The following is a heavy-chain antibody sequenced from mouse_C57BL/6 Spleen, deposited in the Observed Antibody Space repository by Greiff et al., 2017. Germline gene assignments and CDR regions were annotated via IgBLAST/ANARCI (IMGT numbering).Heavy chain of an antibody. CDR2: INYDGSST. Sequence: DVQLVESEGGLVQPGSSMKLSCTASGFTFSDYYMAWVRQVPEKGLEWVANINYDGSSTYYLDSLKSRFIISRDNAKNILYLQMSSLKSEDTATXYCARVYDGYYNYFDYWGQGTTLTVSA. D-gene: IGHD2-3*01. CDR1: GFTFSDYY. J-gene: IGHJ2*01. V-gene: IGHV5-16*01. CDR3: ARVYDGYYNYFDY.